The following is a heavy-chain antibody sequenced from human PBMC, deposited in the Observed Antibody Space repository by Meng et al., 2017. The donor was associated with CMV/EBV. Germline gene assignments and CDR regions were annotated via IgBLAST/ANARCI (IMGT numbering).Heavy chain of an antibody. D-gene: IGHD2-21*01. CDR2: IHPSGGST. V-gene: IGHV1-46*01. Sequence: VSCKASAYTFTIYYFPWVRQAPGRGLKWMGIIHPSGGSTRYAQKFQGRVTMTRDTSTSTVYMELSSLRSEDTAVYYCARTRMFWLVNWGQGTLVTVSS. J-gene: IGHJ4*02. CDR1: AYTFTIYY. CDR3: ARTRMFWLVN.